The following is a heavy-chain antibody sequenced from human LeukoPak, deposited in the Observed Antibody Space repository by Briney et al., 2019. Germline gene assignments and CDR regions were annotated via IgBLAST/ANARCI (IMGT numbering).Heavy chain of an antibody. D-gene: IGHD2-2*02. CDR1: GASIRSHY. CDR3: ARVPRGVPAAIRRWFDP. V-gene: IGHV4-34*01. CDR2: INHSGST. J-gene: IGHJ5*02. Sequence: SETLSLTCDVSGASIRSHYWSWIRQPPGKGLEWIGEINHSGSTNYNPSLKSRVTISVDTSKNQFSLKLSSVTAADTAVYYCARVPRGVPAAIRRWFDPWGQGTLVTVSS.